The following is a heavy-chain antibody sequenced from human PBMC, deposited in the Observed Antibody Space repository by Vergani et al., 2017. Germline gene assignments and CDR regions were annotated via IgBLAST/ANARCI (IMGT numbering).Heavy chain of an antibody. V-gene: IGHV3-48*02. D-gene: IGHD1-1*01. CDR1: GFTFSSYS. CDR2: ISGRSSSK. J-gene: IGHJ5*02. CDR3: ARSTPKSPKWFGP. Sequence: EVQLVESGGGLVQPGGSLRLSCAASGFTFSSYSMNWVRQAPGKGLEWFSSISGRSSSKYYADSVKGRFTISRDNAKNSLYLQMTSLGDEDTAVYYCARSTPKSPKWFGPWGQGTLVTVSS.